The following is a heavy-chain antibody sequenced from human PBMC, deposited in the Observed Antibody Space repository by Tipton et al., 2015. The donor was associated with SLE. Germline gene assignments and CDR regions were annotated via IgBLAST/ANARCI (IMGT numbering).Heavy chain of an antibody. Sequence: SLRLSCAASGFNFSRYGMHWVRQAPGKGLEWVSGISWNSGSIGYADSVKGRFTISRDNAKNSLYLQMNSLRAEDTALYYCAKDIGGDGLSMDVWGQGTTVTVSS. J-gene: IGHJ6*02. D-gene: IGHD2-2*01. CDR1: GFNFSRYG. V-gene: IGHV3-9*01. CDR2: ISWNSGSI. CDR3: AKDIGGDGLSMDV.